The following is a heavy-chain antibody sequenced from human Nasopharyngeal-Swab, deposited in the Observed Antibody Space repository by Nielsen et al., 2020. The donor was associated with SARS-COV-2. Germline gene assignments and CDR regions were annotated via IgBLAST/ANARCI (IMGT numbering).Heavy chain of an antibody. CDR3: ARSGSGSYYGQFDP. CDR1: GFTVNNNY. Sequence: GESLKISCAASGFTVNNNYMSWVRQAPGKGLEWVSAIYSGGSTYYADSVKGRFTISRDNSKNTLYLQMNSLRAEDTAVYYCARSGSGSYYGQFDPWGQGTLVTVSS. D-gene: IGHD3-10*01. J-gene: IGHJ5*02. CDR2: IYSGGST. V-gene: IGHV3-53*01.